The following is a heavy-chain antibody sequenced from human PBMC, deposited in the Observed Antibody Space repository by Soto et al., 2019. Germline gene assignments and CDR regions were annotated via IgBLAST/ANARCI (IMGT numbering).Heavy chain of an antibody. Sequence: QVQLQESGPGLVQPSQTLSLTCAVSGGSINTGGFYWSWIRQHPGNGLEWIGYIYYTGSTFYNPSLKSRGTISIDTSKNQFSLKLTSVAAADTAVYYCARYYGGCDSWGLGTLVTVSS. CDR3: ARYYGGCDS. D-gene: IGHD4-17*01. V-gene: IGHV4-31*11. J-gene: IGHJ4*02. CDR2: IYYTGST. CDR1: GGSINTGGFY.